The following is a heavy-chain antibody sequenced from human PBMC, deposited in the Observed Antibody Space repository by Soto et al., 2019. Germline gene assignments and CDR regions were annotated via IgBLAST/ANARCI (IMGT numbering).Heavy chain of an antibody. CDR1: GFTFSDHY. V-gene: IGHV3-11*01. CDR3: ARNTLSAAGSDNYGLDA. D-gene: IGHD6-13*01. CDR2: ISGSGFTI. J-gene: IGHJ6*02. Sequence: QVQLVESGGGLVEPGGSLRLSCATSGFTFSDHYMRWIRQAPGKGLAWVAYISGSGFTIYNADSVKGRFTISRDNAKNSVYLQMDSLRAEDTAVYYCARNTLSAAGSDNYGLDAWGRGTTVAVSS.